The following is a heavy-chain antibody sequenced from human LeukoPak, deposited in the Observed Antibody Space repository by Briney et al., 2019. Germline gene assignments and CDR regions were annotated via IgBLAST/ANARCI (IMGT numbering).Heavy chain of an antibody. CDR2: ISSSGSTI. CDR3: ARDRGRGGYESFDY. CDR1: GFTFSSYE. Sequence: GGSLRLSCAASGFTFSSYEMNWVRQAPGKGLEWVSYISSSGSTIYYADSAKGRFTISRDNAKNSLYLQMNSLRAEDTAVYYCARDRGRGGYESFDYWGQGTLVTVSS. V-gene: IGHV3-48*03. D-gene: IGHD5-12*01. J-gene: IGHJ4*02.